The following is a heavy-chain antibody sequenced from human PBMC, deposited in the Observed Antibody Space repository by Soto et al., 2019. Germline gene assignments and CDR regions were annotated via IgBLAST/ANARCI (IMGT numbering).Heavy chain of an antibody. CDR3: ARDNGYFDL. CDR1: DGSIIRYY. CDR2: IYYSGST. J-gene: IGHJ4*02. V-gene: IGHV4-59*01. Sequence: PSATLSLTCPFPDGSIIRYYLSWIRQPPGKGLEWIGYIYYSGSTNYNPSLKSRVTISVDTSKNQFSLKLSSVTAADTAVYYCARDNGYFDLWGQGTLVTVSS.